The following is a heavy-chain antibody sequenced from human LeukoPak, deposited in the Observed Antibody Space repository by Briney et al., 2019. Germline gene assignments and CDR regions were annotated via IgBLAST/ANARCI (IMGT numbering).Heavy chain of an antibody. D-gene: IGHD1-26*01. V-gene: IGHV5-51*03. Sequence: GESLKISCKGSGYSFTSHYIAWVRQMPGKGLEWMGIINPGDSGITYSPSFQGQATISADKSITTAYLQWSSLKASDTAIYYCARRVGNSGSLRNFDSWGQGTLVTVSS. CDR2: INPGDSGI. CDR1: GYSFTSHY. J-gene: IGHJ4*02. CDR3: ARRVGNSGSLRNFDS.